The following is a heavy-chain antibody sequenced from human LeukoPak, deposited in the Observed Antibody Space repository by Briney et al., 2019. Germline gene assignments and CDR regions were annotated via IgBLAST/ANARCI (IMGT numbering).Heavy chain of an antibody. CDR2: INHSGST. CDR3: ARAGYSSGWSDDAFDI. V-gene: IGHV4-34*01. J-gene: IGHJ3*02. D-gene: IGHD6-19*01. Sequence: SETLSLTCAVYGGSFSGYYWSWIRQPPGKGLGWIGEINHSGSTNYNPSLKSRVTISVDTSKNQFSLKLSSVAAADTAVYYCARAGYSSGWSDDAFDIWGQGTMVTVSS. CDR1: GGSFSGYY.